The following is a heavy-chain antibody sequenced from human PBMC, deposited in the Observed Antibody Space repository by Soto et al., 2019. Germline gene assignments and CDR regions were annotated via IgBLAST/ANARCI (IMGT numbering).Heavy chain of an antibody. J-gene: IGHJ4*02. Sequence: GSLRLSCAASVFTFSTYAMSWVRQAPGKGLEWVSDISVSGGSTHYADSVKGRFTISRDNSKSTLYLQMNSLGAEDTAVYYCAKNRQAYTTTYFDYWGQGTLVTVSS. CDR1: VFTFSTYA. CDR3: AKNRQAYTTTYFDY. CDR2: ISVSGGST. V-gene: IGHV3-23*01. D-gene: IGHD1-26*01.